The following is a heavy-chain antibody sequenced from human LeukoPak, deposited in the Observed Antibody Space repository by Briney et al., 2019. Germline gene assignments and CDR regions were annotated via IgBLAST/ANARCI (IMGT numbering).Heavy chain of an antibody. CDR1: GYSISSDYY. Sequence: SETLSLTCTVSGYSISSDYYWAWIRQPPGKGLEWIGYIYHSGSTYYNPSLKSRVTISVDRFKNQFSLKLSSVTAADTAVYYCARATAPITIFGVVIDPVDAFDIWGQGTMVTVSS. CDR2: IYHSGST. V-gene: IGHV4-38-2*02. D-gene: IGHD3-3*01. CDR3: ARATAPITIFGVVIDPVDAFDI. J-gene: IGHJ3*02.